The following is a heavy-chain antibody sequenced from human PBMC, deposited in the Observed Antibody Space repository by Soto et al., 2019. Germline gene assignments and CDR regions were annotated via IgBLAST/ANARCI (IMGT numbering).Heavy chain of an antibody. V-gene: IGHV3-23*01. J-gene: IGHJ5*02. CDR3: AKDWLAVRGEPPTA. D-gene: IGHD3-10*01. CDR2: ISGSGGST. Sequence: EVQLLESGGGLVQPGGSLRLSCAASGFTFSSYAMSWVRQAPGKGLEWVSAISGSGGSTYYADSVKGRFTISRDNSTNTLYLQMNSLRAEDTAVYYCAKDWLAVRGEPPTAWGQGTLVTVSS. CDR1: GFTFSSYA.